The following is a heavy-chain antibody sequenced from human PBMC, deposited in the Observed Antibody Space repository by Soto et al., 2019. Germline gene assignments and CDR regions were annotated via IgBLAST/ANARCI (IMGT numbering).Heavy chain of an antibody. CDR2: IWYDGSNK. CDR3: ERGPLSHYYYYYMDV. V-gene: IGHV3-33*01. J-gene: IGHJ6*03. CDR1: GFTFSSYG. Sequence: GGSLRLSCAAFGFTFSSYGMHRVRQAPGKGLEWVAVIWYDGSNKYYADSVKGRFTISRDNSKNTLYLQMNSLRAEDTAVYYCERGPLSHYYYYYMDVWGKGTTVNVSS.